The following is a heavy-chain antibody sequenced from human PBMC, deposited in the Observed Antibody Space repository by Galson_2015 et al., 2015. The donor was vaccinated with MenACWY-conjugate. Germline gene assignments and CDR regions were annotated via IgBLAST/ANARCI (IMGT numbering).Heavy chain of an antibody. V-gene: IGHV3-7*03. CDR2: IKQDASEK. J-gene: IGHJ4*02. D-gene: IGHD3-9*01. Sequence: WMSWVRQAPGKGLEWVANIKQDASEKYYVDSVKGRFAISRDNAKTSLYLQMNSLGAEDTAVYYCARGPRYGAFDIWGQGTLVTVSS. CDR3: ARGPRYGAFDI. CDR1: W.